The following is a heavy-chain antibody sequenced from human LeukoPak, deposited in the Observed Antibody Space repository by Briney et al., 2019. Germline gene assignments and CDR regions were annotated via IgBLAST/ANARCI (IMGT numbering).Heavy chain of an antibody. D-gene: IGHD3-3*01. J-gene: IGHJ6*03. CDR2: ISSSSSYI. CDR1: GFTFSTYA. CDR3: ARDRSTTIFGVVIADYYYMDV. V-gene: IGHV3-21*01. Sequence: GGSLRLSCAASGFTFSTYAMTWVRQAPGKGLEWVSSISSSSSYIYYADSVKGRFTISRDNAKNSLYLQMNSLRAEDTAVYYCARDRSTTIFGVVIADYYYMDVWGKGTTVTVSS.